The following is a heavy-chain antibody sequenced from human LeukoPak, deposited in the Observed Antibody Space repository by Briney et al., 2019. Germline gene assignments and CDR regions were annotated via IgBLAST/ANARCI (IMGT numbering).Heavy chain of an antibody. J-gene: IGHJ3*02. Sequence: PGGSLGLSCAASGFTFSGYGMSWVRQAPGKGLEWVSVISGSGGSTYYAASVKGRFTISRDNSKNTLYLQMNSLRAEDTAVYYCAREGYYYDSSGYYQRGLTFDIWGQGTMVTVSS. CDR3: AREGYYYDSSGYYQRGLTFDI. CDR2: ISGSGGST. V-gene: IGHV3-23*01. CDR1: GFTFSGYG. D-gene: IGHD3-22*01.